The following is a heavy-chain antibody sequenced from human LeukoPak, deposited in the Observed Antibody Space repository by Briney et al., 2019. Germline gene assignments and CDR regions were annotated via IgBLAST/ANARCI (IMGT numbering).Heavy chain of an antibody. CDR3: AKLTVPYCTNGVCSHFDY. D-gene: IGHD2-8*01. CDR1: GFTFSSYA. V-gene: IGHV3-23*01. CDR2: ISGSGGST. J-gene: IGHJ4*02. Sequence: PGGSLRLSCAASGFTFSSYAMSWVRQAPGKGLEWVSAISGSGGSTYYADSVKGRFTISRDNSKNTLYLQMNSLRAEDTAVYYRAKLTVPYCTNGVCSHFDYWGQGTLVTVSS.